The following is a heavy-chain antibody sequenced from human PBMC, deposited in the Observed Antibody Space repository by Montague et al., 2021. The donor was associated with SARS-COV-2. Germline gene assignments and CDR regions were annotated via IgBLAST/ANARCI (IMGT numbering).Heavy chain of an antibody. Sequence: SLRLSCAASGFTFTSYAMHWVRQAPGKGLEWAAVISFDGTNKYYTDSVKGRFTISRDNSKNTLYLQMHSVRPEDTAAYYCARDQGGYSYNDYWGQGTLVTVSS. V-gene: IGHV3-30-3*01. J-gene: IGHJ4*02. D-gene: IGHD5-18*01. CDR3: ARDQGGYSYNDY. CDR1: GFTFTSYA. CDR2: ISFDGTNK.